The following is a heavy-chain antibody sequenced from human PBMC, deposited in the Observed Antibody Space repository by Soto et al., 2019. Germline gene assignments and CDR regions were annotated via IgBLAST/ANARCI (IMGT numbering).Heavy chain of an antibody. CDR1: GFTFSSYG. CDR2: ISGSGAGT. Sequence: GGSLRLSCAASGFTFSSYGMSWVRQAPGKGLDWVSVISGSGAGTYYADSVKGRFTISRDNSENTLYLQMNSLRAEDTAVYYCAKGVRSIRDYNYMDDCGKGTTVTVSS. V-gene: IGHV3-23*01. CDR3: AKGVRSIRDYNYMDD. J-gene: IGHJ6*03.